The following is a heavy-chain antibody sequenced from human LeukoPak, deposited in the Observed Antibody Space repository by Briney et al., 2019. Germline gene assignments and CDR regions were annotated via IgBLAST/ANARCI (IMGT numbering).Heavy chain of an antibody. CDR3: ARHRPMPYSFDC. CDR1: GGSLTSTNW. Sequence: SGTLSLTCGVSGGSLTSTNWWSWVRQPPGQGLEWIGEISLSGLTNYNPSLKSRVTMALDKSKNHLSLKLNSVAAADTAVYYCARHRPMPYSFDCWGQGTLVTVSS. J-gene: IGHJ4*02. CDR2: ISLSGLT. D-gene: IGHD2-2*01. V-gene: IGHV4-4*02.